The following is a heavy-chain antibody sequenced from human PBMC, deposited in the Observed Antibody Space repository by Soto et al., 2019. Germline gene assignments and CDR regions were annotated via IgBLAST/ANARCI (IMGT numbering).Heavy chain of an antibody. CDR1: GVTFSSYA. V-gene: IGHV1-69*13. D-gene: IGHD2-21*02. CDR3: ARVSVVTAIMYYYYYGMDV. CDR2: IIPIFGTA. J-gene: IGHJ6*02. Sequence: ASVKVSCKASGVTFSSYAISWVRQAPGQGLEWMGGIIPIFGTANYAQKFQGRVTITADESTSTAYMELSSLRSEDTAVYYCARVSVVTAIMYYYYYGMDVWGQGTTVTVSS.